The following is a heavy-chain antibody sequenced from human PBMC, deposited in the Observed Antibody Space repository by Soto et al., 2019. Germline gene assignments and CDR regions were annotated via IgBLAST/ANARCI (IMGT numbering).Heavy chain of an antibody. J-gene: IGHJ4*01. V-gene: IGHV5-10-1*01. CDR3: ETRGGFGSDWNYGFDS. D-gene: IGHD1-7*01. Sequence: PKISSQSSGYSFTSYWINSVRQVPGKGLEWMGRIDHSDSYPTYSPSCHSHVTMSGDMSITTTYPHSSSLQASDTARYLCETRGGFGSDWNYGFDSWGQGTLVTVSS. CDR2: IDHSDSYP. CDR1: GYSFTSYW.